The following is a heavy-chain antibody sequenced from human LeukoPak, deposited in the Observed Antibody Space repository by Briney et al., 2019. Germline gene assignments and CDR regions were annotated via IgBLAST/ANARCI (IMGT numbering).Heavy chain of an antibody. CDR3: ARTVAVAGKVDY. V-gene: IGHV4-30-2*01. CDR1: GDSISSGGYY. Sequence: SQTLSLTCTVSGDSISSGGYYWSWIRQPPGKGLEWIGYIYHSGSTYYNPSLKSRVTISVDKSKNQFSLKLSSVTAADTAVYYCARTVAVAGKVDYWGQGTLVTVSS. J-gene: IGHJ4*02. D-gene: IGHD6-19*01. CDR2: IYHSGST.